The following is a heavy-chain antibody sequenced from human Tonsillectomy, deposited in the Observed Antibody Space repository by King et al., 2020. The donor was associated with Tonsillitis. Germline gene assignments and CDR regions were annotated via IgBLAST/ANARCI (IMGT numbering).Heavy chain of an antibody. D-gene: IGHD3-10*01. J-gene: IGHJ4*02. CDR1: GDSISSGDYY. CDR2: NNYSGST. Sequence: QLQESGPGLVKPSQTLSLTCTVSGDSISSGDYYWSWLRQPPGKGLEWIGYNNYSGSTYYNPSLKSRVTISVDTSKNQVSLKVGSVTAADTAVYYCATSVVRGVPYYYSDYWGQGTLVTVSS. V-gene: IGHV4-30-4*01. CDR3: ATSVVRGVPYYYSDY.